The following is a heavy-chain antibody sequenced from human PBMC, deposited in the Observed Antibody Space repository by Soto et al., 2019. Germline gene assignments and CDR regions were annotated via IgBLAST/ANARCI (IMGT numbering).Heavy chain of an antibody. CDR2: IRSKHSGGTT. D-gene: IGHD5-12*01. V-gene: IGHV3-49*03. CDR1: GFTFGDYG. J-gene: IGHJ4*02. CDR3: TREGLRDVATPDY. Sequence: GGSLRLSSTTSGFTFGDYGLSWFRQAPGKGLEWLGFIRSKHSGGTTDYAASVKGRFTISRDESKSSAYLQMNSLKIEDTAVYYCTREGLRDVATPDYWGQGAQVTVSS.